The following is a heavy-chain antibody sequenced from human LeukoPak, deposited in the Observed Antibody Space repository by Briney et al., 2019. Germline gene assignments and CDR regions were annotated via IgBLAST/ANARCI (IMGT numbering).Heavy chain of an antibody. CDR3: ARSPPGCSSTSCASYYYYGMDV. CDR1: GGTFTSYA. CDR2: IIPIFGTA. J-gene: IGHJ6*02. D-gene: IGHD2-2*01. V-gene: IGHV1-69*13. Sequence: SVKVSCKASGGTFTSYAISWVRQAPGQGLEWMGGIIPIFGTADYAQKFQGRVTITADESTSTAYMELSSLRSEDTAVYYCARSPPGCSSTSCASYYYYGMDVWGQGTTVTVSS.